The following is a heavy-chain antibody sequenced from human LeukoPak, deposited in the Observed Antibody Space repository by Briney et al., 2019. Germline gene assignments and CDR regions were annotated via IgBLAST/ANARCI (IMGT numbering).Heavy chain of an antibody. V-gene: IGHV4-59*01. CDR3: ARARRDTAMAVDY. CDR2: IYNSGST. CDR1: GGSISSYY. Sequence: PSETLSLTCTVSGGSISSYYWSWVRQPPGKGLEYIGYIYNSGSTNYNPSLKSRVTVSVDTSKNQFSLKLRSVTAADTAVYYCARARRDTAMAVDYWGQGTLVTVSS. D-gene: IGHD5-18*01. J-gene: IGHJ4*02.